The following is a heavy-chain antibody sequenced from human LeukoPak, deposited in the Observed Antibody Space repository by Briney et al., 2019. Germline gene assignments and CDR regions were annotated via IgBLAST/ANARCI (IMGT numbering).Heavy chain of an antibody. D-gene: IGHD4-17*01. CDR1: GGSISSYY. V-gene: IGHV4-59*08. CDR2: IYYSGST. CDR3: ARHVSAYGDYAYYFDY. Sequence: SETLSLTCTVSGGSISSYYWSWIRQPPGKGLEWIGYIYYSGSTNYNPSLKSRVTISVDTSTNQFSLKLSSVTAADTAVYYCARHVSAYGDYAYYFDYWGQGTLVTVSS. J-gene: IGHJ4*02.